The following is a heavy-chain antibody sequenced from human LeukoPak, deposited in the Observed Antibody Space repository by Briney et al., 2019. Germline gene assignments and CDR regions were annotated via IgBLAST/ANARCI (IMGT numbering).Heavy chain of an antibody. J-gene: IGHJ4*02. V-gene: IGHV4-39*07. CDR2: IYYSGNT. CDR1: GDSISTSNSY. D-gene: IGHD6-13*01. CDR3: ARGVIASGGNDFDY. Sequence: PSETLSLTCTVSGDSISTSNSYWGWIRQPPGKGLEWIGSIYYSGNTYYNASLKSRVTISLDTSKNQFSLKLSSVTAADTAVYYCARGVIASGGNDFDYWGQGTLVTVSS.